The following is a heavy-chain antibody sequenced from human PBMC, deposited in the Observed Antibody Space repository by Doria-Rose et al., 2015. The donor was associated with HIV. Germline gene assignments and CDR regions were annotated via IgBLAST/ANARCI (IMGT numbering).Heavy chain of an antibody. CDR3: ARYEYSGYNFHY. D-gene: IGHD5-12*01. CDR1: GGTFSSFP. J-gene: IGHJ4*02. V-gene: IGHV1-69*01. Sequence: QSGAEVKKPGSSVKVSCKSSGGTFSSFPISWVRQAPGKGLEWMGGIVPLLGITAYAQKFQGRMAITADESANIAYMELNSLASEDTAVYYCARYEYSGYNFHYWGQGTLVSVSS. CDR2: IVPLLGIT.